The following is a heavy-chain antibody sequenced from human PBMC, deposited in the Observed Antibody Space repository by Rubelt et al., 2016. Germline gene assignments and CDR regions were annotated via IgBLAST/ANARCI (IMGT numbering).Heavy chain of an antibody. J-gene: IGHJ6*03. CDR3: ARVGQTNWGVSYYYYMDV. D-gene: IGHD7-27*01. CDR1: GGSFSGYY. V-gene: IGHV4-34*01. CDR2: INHSGST. Sequence: QVQLQQWGAGLLKPSETLSLTCAVYGGSFSGYYWSWIRQPPGKGLEWIGEINHSGSTNYNPSLKSRVTIAVATAKNQFPLKLSSVTAADTAVYYCARVGQTNWGVSYYYYMDVWGEGTTVTVSS.